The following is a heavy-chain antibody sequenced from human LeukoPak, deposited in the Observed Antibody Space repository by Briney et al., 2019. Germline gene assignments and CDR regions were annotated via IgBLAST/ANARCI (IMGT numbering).Heavy chain of an antibody. D-gene: IGHD5-12*01. CDR2: INSDGSST. V-gene: IGHV3-74*01. CDR3: AKAGIVATITPYYYYYMDV. CDR1: GFTFSSYW. J-gene: IGHJ6*03. Sequence: PGGSLRLSCAASGFTFSSYWMHWVRQAPGKGLVWVSRINSDGSSTSYADSVKGRFTISRDNAKNTLYLQMNSLRAEDTAVYYCAKAGIVATITPYYYYYMDVWGKGTTVTISS.